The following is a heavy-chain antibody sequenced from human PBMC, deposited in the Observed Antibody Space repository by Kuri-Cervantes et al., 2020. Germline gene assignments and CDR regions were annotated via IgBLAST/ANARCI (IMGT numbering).Heavy chain of an antibody. D-gene: IGHD2-15*01. Sequence: GESLKISCAASGFTFSSYSMNWVRQAPGKGLEWVSSISSSSSYIYYADSVKGRFTISRDNAKNSPYLQMNSLRAEDTAVYYCARDRCSGGSCYDYYGMDVWGQGTTVTVSS. CDR3: ARDRCSGGSCYDYYGMDV. CDR2: ISSSSSYI. J-gene: IGHJ6*02. V-gene: IGHV3-21*01. CDR1: GFTFSSYS.